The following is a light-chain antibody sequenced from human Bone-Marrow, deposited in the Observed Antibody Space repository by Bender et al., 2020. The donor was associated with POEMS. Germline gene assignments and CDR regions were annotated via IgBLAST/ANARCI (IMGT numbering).Light chain of an antibody. J-gene: IGLJ3*02. CDR1: TANIGTNA. Sequence: QSVLTQTPSASGAPGQRVSFSCSGDTANIGTNAVSWYQQLPGTAPKLLIYRNNQRPSGVPDRFSGSKSGSSASLAIRGLQSDDEADYFCASWDDSLNAPVFGGGTKVAVL. CDR3: ASWDDSLNAPV. V-gene: IGLV1-44*01. CDR2: RNN.